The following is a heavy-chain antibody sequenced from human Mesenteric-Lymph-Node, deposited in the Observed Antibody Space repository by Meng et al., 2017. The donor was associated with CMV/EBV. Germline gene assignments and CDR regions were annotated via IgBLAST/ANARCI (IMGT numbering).Heavy chain of an antibody. Sequence: GGSLRLSCAASGFTLSTYGMHWVRQVPGKGLEWVAFISFDGSNQHYADSVRGRFTISRDNSKNTLFLQMNSVTVDDTALYYCATEGGGPTTITAFDIWGQGTLVTVSS. V-gene: IGHV3-30*02. J-gene: IGHJ3*02. D-gene: IGHD5-12*01. CDR2: ISFDGSNQ. CDR1: GFTLSTYG. CDR3: ATEGGGPTTITAFDI.